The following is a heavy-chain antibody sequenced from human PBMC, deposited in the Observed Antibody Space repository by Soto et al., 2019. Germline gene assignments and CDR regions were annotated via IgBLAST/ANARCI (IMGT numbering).Heavy chain of an antibody. J-gene: IGHJ3*02. Sequence: PSETLSLTCAVSGGSFSGYYWSWIRQHPGKGLEWIVEINHSGSTNYNPSPKRRVTISVDTSKNQYLLKLSSVTAAHTAVYYCGIGADTVMVRYWDFDIWGQGTMVTVSS. CDR2: INHSGST. CDR3: GIGADTVMVRYWDFDI. V-gene: IGHV4-34*01. CDR1: GGSFSGYY. D-gene: IGHD5-18*01.